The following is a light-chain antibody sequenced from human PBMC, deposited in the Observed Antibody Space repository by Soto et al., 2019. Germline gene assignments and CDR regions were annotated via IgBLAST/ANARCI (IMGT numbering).Light chain of an antibody. CDR1: QSISSW. J-gene: IGKJ1*01. CDR3: QQYNSYWT. Sequence: DIQMTQSPSTLSATVGDSVTITCRASQSISSWLAWYQQKPGKAPKILIYDASSLESVVPSRFSGSGSGTEFPLTSSSLHPDDFATYYCQQYNSYWTFGQGTKVEIK. V-gene: IGKV1-5*01. CDR2: DAS.